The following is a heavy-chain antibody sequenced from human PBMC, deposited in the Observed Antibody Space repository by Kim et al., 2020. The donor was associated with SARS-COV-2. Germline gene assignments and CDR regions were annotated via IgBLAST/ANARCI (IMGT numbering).Heavy chain of an antibody. CDR3: ARDPELYSSSRLPYGMDV. Sequence: SVKVSCKASGGTFSSYAISWVRQAPGQGLEWMGGIIPIFGTANYAQKFQGRVTITADESTSTAYMELSSLRSEDTAVYYCARDPELYSSSRLPYGMDVWGQGTTVTVSS. V-gene: IGHV1-69*13. CDR2: IIPIFGTA. D-gene: IGHD6-13*01. CDR1: GGTFSSYA. J-gene: IGHJ6*02.